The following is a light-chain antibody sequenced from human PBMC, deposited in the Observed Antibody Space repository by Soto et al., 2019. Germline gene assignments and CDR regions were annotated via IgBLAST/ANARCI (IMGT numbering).Light chain of an antibody. J-gene: IGLJ2*01. V-gene: IGLV2-14*01. Sequence: QSALTQPASVSGSPGQSIAISCTGTSRDVGGYNYVSWYQQHEGKAPKLLIFDVSDRPSGVSNRFSGSKSGNTASLTISGLQAEDEADYYCRSYTSSTAVVFGGGTKLTVL. CDR2: DVS. CDR1: SRDVGGYNY. CDR3: RSYTSSTAVV.